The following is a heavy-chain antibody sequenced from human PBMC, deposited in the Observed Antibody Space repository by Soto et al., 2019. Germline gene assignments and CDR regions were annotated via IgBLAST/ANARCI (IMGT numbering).Heavy chain of an antibody. CDR3: AREDDGGDRDYYGMDV. J-gene: IGHJ6*02. Sequence: SETLSLTCTVSGGSISSDHYHWTWIRQPPGKGLEWIGYIHYSGSIYYNPSLQSRVTMSVDTSKNLFSLKLSSVTAADTAVYFCAREDDGGDRDYYGMDVWGQGTTVTVSS. CDR1: GGSISSDHYH. D-gene: IGHD2-21*02. CDR2: IHYSGSI. V-gene: IGHV4-30-4*01.